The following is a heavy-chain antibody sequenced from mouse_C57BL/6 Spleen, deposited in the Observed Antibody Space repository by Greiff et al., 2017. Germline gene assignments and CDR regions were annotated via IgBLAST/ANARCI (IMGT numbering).Heavy chain of an antibody. V-gene: IGHV3-6*01. Sequence: EVKLQESGPGLVKPSQSLSLTCSVTGYSITSGYYWNWIRQFPGNKLEWMGYISYDGSNNYNPSLKNRISITRDTSKNQFFLKLNSVTTEDTATYYCARYGSYFAYWGQGTLVTVSA. D-gene: IGHD1-1*02. CDR3: ARYGSYFAY. J-gene: IGHJ3*01. CDR1: GYSITSGYY. CDR2: ISYDGSN.